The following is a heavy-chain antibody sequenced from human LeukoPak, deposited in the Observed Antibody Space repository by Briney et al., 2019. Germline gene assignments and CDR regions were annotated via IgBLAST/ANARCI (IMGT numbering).Heavy chain of an antibody. CDR1: GYTFSACY. V-gene: IGHV1-2*02. CDR3: ASGYFDSCGYRTADVFDY. J-gene: IGHJ4*02. Sequence: GASVKVSCKASGYTFSACYMHWVRQAPGQGLEWMGWMNPNNGGTNYAQKFQGRVTMTRDTSINTAYMELSRLRSDDTAVYYCASGYFDSCGYRTADVFDYWGQGTLVTVSS. D-gene: IGHD3-22*01. CDR2: MNPNNGGT.